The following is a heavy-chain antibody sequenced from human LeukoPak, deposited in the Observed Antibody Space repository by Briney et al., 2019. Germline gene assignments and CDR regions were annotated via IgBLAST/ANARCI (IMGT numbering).Heavy chain of an antibody. V-gene: IGHV3-21*01. CDR2: ISSSSSYI. CDR1: GFTFSSYS. D-gene: IGHD1-26*01. J-gene: IGHJ4*02. Sequence: GGSLRLSCAASGFTFSSYSMNWDRQAPGKGLEWVSSISSSSSYIYYADSVKGRFTISRDNAKNSLYLQMNSLRAEDTAVYYCARGYSGSYYEDVWGQGTLVTVSS. CDR3: ARGYSGSYYEDV.